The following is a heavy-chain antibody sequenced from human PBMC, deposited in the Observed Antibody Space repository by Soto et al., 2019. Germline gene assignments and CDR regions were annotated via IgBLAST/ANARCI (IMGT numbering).Heavy chain of an antibody. V-gene: IGHV1-18*01. CDR1: GYTFTSYG. CDR2: ISAYNGNT. J-gene: IGHJ6*02. CDR3: AREVMAMDTIFGVVTLAEGYGMAV. D-gene: IGHD3-3*01. Sequence: GASVKVSCKASGYTFTSYGISWVRQAPGQGLEWMGWISAYNGNTNYAQKLQGRVTMTTDTSTSTAYMELRSLRSDDTAVYYCAREVMAMDTIFGVVTLAEGYGMAVRGQGTTVTVSS.